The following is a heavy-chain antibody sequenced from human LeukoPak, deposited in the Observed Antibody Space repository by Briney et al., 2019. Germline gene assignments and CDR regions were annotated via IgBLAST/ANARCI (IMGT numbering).Heavy chain of an antibody. Sequence: SETLSLTCTVSGGSISSYYWGWIRQPPGKGLEWIGSIYYSGSTYYNPSLKSRVTISVDTSKNQFSLKLSSVTAADTAVYYCARVQQQRGSGDWFDPWGQGTLVTVSS. CDR2: IYYSGST. J-gene: IGHJ5*02. D-gene: IGHD6-13*01. CDR3: ARVQQQRGSGDWFDP. CDR1: GGSISSYY. V-gene: IGHV4-39*07.